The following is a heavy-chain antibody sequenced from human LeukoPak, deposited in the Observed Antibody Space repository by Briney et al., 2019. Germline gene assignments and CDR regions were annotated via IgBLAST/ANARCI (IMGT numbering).Heavy chain of an antibody. D-gene: IGHD3-9*01. CDR1: GYSISSGYY. Sequence: SETLSLTCAVSGYSISSGYYWGWIRQPPGKGLEWIGSIYHSGSTYYNPSLKSRVTISVDTSKNQFSLKLSSVTAADTAVYYCARDGRYFDWEIDYWGQGTLVTVSS. CDR2: IYHSGST. V-gene: IGHV4-38-2*02. CDR3: ARDGRYFDWEIDY. J-gene: IGHJ4*02.